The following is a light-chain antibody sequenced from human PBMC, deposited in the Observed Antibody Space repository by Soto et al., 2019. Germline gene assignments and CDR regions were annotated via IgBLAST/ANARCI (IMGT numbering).Light chain of an antibody. J-gene: IGLJ3*02. CDR3: QSYDSSLSGRWV. CDR2: GNS. Sequence: QSVLTQPPSVSGAPGQRVTISCTGSSSNIGAGYDVHWYQQLPGTAPKLLIYGNSNLPSGVPDRFSGSKSGTSASLAITGLQAEDEADYYCQSYDSSLSGRWVFGGGTKVTVL. V-gene: IGLV1-40*01. CDR1: SSNIGAGYD.